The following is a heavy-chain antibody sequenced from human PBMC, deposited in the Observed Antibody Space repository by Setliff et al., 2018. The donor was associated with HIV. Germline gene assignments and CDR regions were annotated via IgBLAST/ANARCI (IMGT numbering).Heavy chain of an antibody. V-gene: IGHV4-38-2*01. Sequence: SETLSLTCAVSGYSISSGYYWGWIRQPPGKGLEWIGSIYHSGSTYYNPSLKSRVTISVDTSKNQFSLKLSSVTAADTAVYYCARHVSGIAAAGTQFDYWGQGTPVTVSS. CDR2: IYHSGST. J-gene: IGHJ4*02. D-gene: IGHD6-13*01. CDR1: GYSISSGYY. CDR3: ARHVSGIAAAGTQFDY.